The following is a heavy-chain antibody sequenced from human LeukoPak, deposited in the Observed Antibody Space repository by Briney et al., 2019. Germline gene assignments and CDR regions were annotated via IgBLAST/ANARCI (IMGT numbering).Heavy chain of an antibody. CDR2: ISTSGNTI. J-gene: IGHJ4*02. CDR3: ARQDGTY. D-gene: IGHD1-1*01. CDR1: GFTFSVYY. V-gene: IGHV3-11*01. Sequence: PGGSLRLSCAASGFTFSVYYMTWIRQAPGKGLEWVSYISTSGNTIYYADSMRGRFTISRDNAKNSLYLQMNSLRAEDTAVYYCARQDGTYWGQGTLVTVSS.